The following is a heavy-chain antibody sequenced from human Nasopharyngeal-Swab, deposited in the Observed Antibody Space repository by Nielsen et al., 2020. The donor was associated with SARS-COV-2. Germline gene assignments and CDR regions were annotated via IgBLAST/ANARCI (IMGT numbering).Heavy chain of an antibody. V-gene: IGHV3-23*01. CDR3: AKPATTGTSYFDY. CDR1: GFTFSSYA. D-gene: IGHD1-1*01. Sequence: GESLKISCAASGFTFSSYAMSRVRQAPGKGLEWVSAISGSGGSTYYADSVKGRFTISRDNSKNTLYLQMNSLRAEDTAVYYCAKPATTGTSYFDYWGQGTLVTVSS. CDR2: ISGSGGST. J-gene: IGHJ4*02.